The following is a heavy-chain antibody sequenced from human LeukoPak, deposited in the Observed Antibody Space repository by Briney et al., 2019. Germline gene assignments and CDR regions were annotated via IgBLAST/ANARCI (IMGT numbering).Heavy chain of an antibody. Sequence: SETLSLTCAVYGGSFSGYYWSWIRQPPGKGLEWIGEINHSGSTNYNPSLKSRVTISVDTSKNQFSLKLSSVTAADTAVYYCARAGYRGPFDPWGQGTLVTVSS. V-gene: IGHV4-34*01. CDR1: GGSFSGYY. CDR2: INHSGST. J-gene: IGHJ5*02. CDR3: ARAGYRGPFDP. D-gene: IGHD5-12*01.